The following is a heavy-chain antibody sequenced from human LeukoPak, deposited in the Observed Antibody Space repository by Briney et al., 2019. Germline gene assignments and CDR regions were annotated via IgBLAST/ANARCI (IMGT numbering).Heavy chain of an antibody. J-gene: IGHJ4*02. V-gene: IGHV3-7*01. D-gene: IGHD6-13*01. CDR1: GFSVSGYW. CDR3: AREWQGGIAAAGTRIEGDY. Sequence: GGSLRLSCAVSGFSVSGYWMTWVRKAPGKGLEWVANIKQDGSEKNYVDSVKGRFTISRDNAENSLFLQMNSLRVEDTAVYYCAREWQGGIAAAGTRIEGDYWGQGTLVAVSS. CDR2: IKQDGSEK.